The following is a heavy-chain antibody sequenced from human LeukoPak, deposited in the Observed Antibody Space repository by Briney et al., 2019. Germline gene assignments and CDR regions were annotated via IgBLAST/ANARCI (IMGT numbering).Heavy chain of an antibody. J-gene: IGHJ5*02. CDR2: IYWDDDK. V-gene: IGHV2-5*02. D-gene: IGHD3-10*01. CDR1: GFSLSTSGVG. CDR3: AHTRTQLLWFTTNSKYNWFDP. Sequence: SGPTLVKHTQTLTLTCTFSGFSLSTSGVGVGWIRQPPGKALEWLALIYWDDDKRYSPSLKSRLTITKDTSKNQVVLTMTNMDPVDTATYYCAHTRTQLLWFTTNSKYNWFDPWGQGTLVTVSS.